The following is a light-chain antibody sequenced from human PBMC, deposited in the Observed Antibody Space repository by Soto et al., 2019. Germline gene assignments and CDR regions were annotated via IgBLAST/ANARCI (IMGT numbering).Light chain of an antibody. CDR2: DAS. CDR1: QSISSW. CDR3: QQSYSTPQT. V-gene: IGKV1-5*01. Sequence: EIKMTQSPSTLSASLGDRVTITCRASQSISSWLAWYQQKPGKAPKLLIYDASSLESGVPSRFSGSGSGTEFTLTISSLQPDDFATYYCQQSYSTPQTFGQGTKVDIK. J-gene: IGKJ1*01.